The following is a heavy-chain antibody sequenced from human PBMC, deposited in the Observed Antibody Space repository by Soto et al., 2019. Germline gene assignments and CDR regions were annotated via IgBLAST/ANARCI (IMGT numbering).Heavy chain of an antibody. CDR2: INAGNGNT. Sequence: QVQLVQSGAEVKKPGASVKVSCKASGYTFTSYAMHWVRQAPGQRLEWMGWINAGNGNTKYSQKFQGRVTITRDTSASTAYMELSSLRSEDTAVYYCARGIAAARRPYYYGMDVWGQGNTVTVSS. CDR3: ARGIAAARRPYYYGMDV. J-gene: IGHJ6*02. D-gene: IGHD6-13*01. V-gene: IGHV1-3*01. CDR1: GYTFTSYA.